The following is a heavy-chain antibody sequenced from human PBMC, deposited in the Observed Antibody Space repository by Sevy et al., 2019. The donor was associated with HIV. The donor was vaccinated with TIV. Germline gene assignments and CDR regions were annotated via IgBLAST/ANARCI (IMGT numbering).Heavy chain of an antibody. J-gene: IGHJ5*02. CDR1: GFTFSNFW. D-gene: IGHD1-26*01. CDR2: INQDERHI. CDR3: GRDPDRGALDR. V-gene: IGHV3-7*01. Sequence: GGSLRLSCEVFGFTFSNFWMTWVRQSPGKGLEWVAYINQDERHINLLDSVRGRFTISRDNAKNSLYLQMDSLRAEDTAIYYCGRDPDRGALDRWGQGTLVTVSS.